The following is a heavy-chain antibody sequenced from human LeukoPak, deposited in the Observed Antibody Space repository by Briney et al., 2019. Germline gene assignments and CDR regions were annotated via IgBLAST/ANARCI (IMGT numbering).Heavy chain of an antibody. Sequence: SETLSLTCTVSGGSISSYYWSWIRQPAGKGLEWIGRIYTSGSTNYNPSLKSRVTMSVDTSKNQFSLELSSVTAADTAVYYCARDEYYYDSSGYSLFDYWGQGTLVTVSS. V-gene: IGHV4-4*07. CDR2: IYTSGST. D-gene: IGHD3-22*01. J-gene: IGHJ4*02. CDR3: ARDEYYYDSSGYSLFDY. CDR1: GGSISSYY.